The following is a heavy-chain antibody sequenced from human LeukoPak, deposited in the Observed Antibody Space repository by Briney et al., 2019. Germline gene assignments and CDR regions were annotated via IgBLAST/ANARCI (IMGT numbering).Heavy chain of an antibody. CDR2: VNWNGGST. CDR3: ARGLMGGYPLFDY. D-gene: IGHD3-22*01. J-gene: IGHJ4*01. CDR1: GFTFDDYG. V-gene: IGHV3-20*04. Sequence: GGSLRLSCAASGFTFDDYGMSWVRQAPGKGPEWVSGVNWNGGSTGYADSVKGRFTISRDNAKNSLYLQMNRLRAEDTAFYYCARGLMGGYPLFDYWGHGTLVTVSS.